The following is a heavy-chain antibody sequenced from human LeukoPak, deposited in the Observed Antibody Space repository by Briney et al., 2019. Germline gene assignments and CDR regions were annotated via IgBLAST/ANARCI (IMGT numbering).Heavy chain of an antibody. CDR3: ARDGRDSSGWYFDY. CDR1: GFTFSDYY. Sequence: GGSLRLSCAASGFTFSDYYMSWIRQAPGKGLEWVAVISYDGSNKYYADSVKGRFTISRDNSKNTLYLQMNSLRAEDTAVYYCARDGRDSSGWYFDYWGQGTLVTVSS. CDR2: ISYDGSNK. V-gene: IGHV3-30-3*01. D-gene: IGHD6-19*01. J-gene: IGHJ4*02.